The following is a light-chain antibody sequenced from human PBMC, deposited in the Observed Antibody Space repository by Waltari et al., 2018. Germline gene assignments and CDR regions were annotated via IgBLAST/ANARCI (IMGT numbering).Light chain of an antibody. V-gene: IGKV1-39*01. Sequence: DLQLTQSPSSLSASVGDRVTITCRASQSIHTYLNWYHHRPGEALKLLISGTSNLRSGIPSRFSCSGSGTFFTLTISNLQPEDFGSYYCQQFYTTPGLSFGGGTKVEI. CDR2: GTS. CDR3: QQFYTTPGLS. J-gene: IGKJ4*01. CDR1: QSIHTY.